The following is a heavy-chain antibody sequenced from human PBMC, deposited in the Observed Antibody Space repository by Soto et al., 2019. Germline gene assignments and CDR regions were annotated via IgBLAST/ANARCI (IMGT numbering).Heavy chain of an antibody. V-gene: IGHV1-18*01. CDR2: ISAYNGNT. D-gene: IGHD3-10*01. J-gene: IGHJ1*01. CDR3: AKEEGGQKVRESFHH. CDR1: GYTFTSYG. Sequence: GASVKVSCKASGYTFTSYGISWVRQAPGQGLEWMGWISAYNGNTNYAQKLQGRVTMTTDTSTSTAYMELRLTSVTAADTAVYYCAKEEGGQKVRESFHHWGQGTLVTVSS.